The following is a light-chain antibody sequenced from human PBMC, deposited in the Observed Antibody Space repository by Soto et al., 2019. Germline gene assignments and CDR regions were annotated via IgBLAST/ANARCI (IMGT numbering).Light chain of an antibody. J-gene: IGKJ5*01. Sequence: EIVLTQSPGTLSLSPGERATLSCRASQSVSSYLAWYQQKPGQAPRLLIYDASNGATGIPARFSGSGSGTDFTLTIGRLEPGDFAVYYCLHYGGSPLTFGQGTRLEIK. CDR3: LHYGGSPLT. CDR2: DAS. V-gene: IGKV3-20*01. CDR1: QSVSSY.